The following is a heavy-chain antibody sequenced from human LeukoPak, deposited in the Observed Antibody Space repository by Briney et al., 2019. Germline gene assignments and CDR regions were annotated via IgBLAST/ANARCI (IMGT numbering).Heavy chain of an antibody. J-gene: IGHJ4*02. D-gene: IGHD5-12*01. CDR3: ARGKFGGYFIDY. Sequence: GGSLRLSCTASGFTFSTYGMHWVRQAPGKGLEWVAFIRYDGSNKYYADSVKGRFTISRDNAKNTVYLQMNSLRAEDTAVYYCARGKFGGYFIDYWGQGTLVTVSS. CDR1: GFTFSTYG. V-gene: IGHV3-30*02. CDR2: IRYDGSNK.